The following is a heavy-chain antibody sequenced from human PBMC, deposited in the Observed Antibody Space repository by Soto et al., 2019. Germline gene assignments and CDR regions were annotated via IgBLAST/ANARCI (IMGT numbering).Heavy chain of an antibody. CDR1: GFTFSSYS. CDR2: ISSSSSTI. Sequence: GGSLRLSCAASGFTFSSYSMNWVRQSPGKGLEWVSYISSSSSTIYYADSVKGRFTISRDNAKNSLYLQMNSLRDEDTAVYYCARESRFLEWLSLNWFDPWGQGT. CDR3: ARESRFLEWLSLNWFDP. V-gene: IGHV3-48*02. D-gene: IGHD3-3*01. J-gene: IGHJ5*02.